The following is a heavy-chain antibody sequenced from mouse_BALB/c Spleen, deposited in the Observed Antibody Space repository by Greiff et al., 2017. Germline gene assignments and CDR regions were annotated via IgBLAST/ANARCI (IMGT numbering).Heavy chain of an antibody. CDR3: ARQGDYRYFDY. D-gene: IGHD2-14*01. Sequence: DVQLVESGGGLVQPGGSLKLSCAASGFTFSSYTMSWVRQTPEKRLEWVAYISNGGGSTYYPDTVKGRFTISRDNAKNTLYLQMSSLKSEDTAMYYCARQGDYRYFDYWGQGTTLTVSS. CDR2: ISNGGGST. CDR1: GFTFSSYT. V-gene: IGHV5-12-2*01. J-gene: IGHJ2*01.